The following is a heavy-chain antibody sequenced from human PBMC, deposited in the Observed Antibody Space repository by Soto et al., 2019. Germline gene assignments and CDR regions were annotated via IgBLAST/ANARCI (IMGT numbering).Heavy chain of an antibody. Sequence: HPGGSLRLSCAASGFTFSSYAMHWVRQAPGKGLEYVSAISSNGGSTYYANSVKGRFTISRDNSKNTLYLQMGSLRAEDMAVYYCARYYGSGMGYWGQGTLVTV. CDR2: ISSNGGST. V-gene: IGHV3-64*01. CDR3: ARYYGSGMGY. CDR1: GFTFSSYA. D-gene: IGHD3-10*01. J-gene: IGHJ4*02.